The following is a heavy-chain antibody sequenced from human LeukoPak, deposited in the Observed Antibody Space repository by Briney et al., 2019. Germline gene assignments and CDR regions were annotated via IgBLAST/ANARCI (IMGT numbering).Heavy chain of an antibody. J-gene: IGHJ5*02. CDR1: GGSISSSNW. V-gene: IGHV4-4*02. Sequence: SETLSLTCAVSGGSISSSNWWSWVRQPPGKGLEWIGYIYYSGSTNYNPSLKSRVTISVDTSKNQFSLKLSSVTAADTAVYYCAREDLYNWFDPWGQGTLVTVSS. CDR2: IYYSGST. CDR3: AREDLYNWFDP.